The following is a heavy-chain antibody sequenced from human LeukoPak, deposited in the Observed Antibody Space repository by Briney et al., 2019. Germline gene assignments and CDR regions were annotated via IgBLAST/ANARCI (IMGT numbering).Heavy chain of an antibody. CDR1: GFPFSSYG. V-gene: IGHV3-30*18. D-gene: IGHD6-13*01. CDR2: ISYDGSNK. Sequence: GGSLRLSCSASGFPFSSYGMHWVRQAPGKGLEWVAVISYDGSNKYYADSVKGRFTISRDNSKNTLYLQMNSLRAEDTAVYYCAKDQLRDSSSWYLGYYYGMDVWGQGATVTVSS. CDR3: AKDQLRDSSSWYLGYYYGMDV. J-gene: IGHJ6*02.